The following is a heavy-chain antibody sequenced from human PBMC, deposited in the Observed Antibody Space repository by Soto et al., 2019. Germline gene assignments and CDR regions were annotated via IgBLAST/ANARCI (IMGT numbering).Heavy chain of an antibody. Sequence: GGSLRLSCAASGLTFSSYAMSWVRQAPGKGLEWVSGISSSGGSTYYADSVKGRFTISRDNSKNTLFLRMNRPRVEDTAVYYCMRPAPRGRHYFYFGMDVWGQGTTVTV. V-gene: IGHV3-23*01. D-gene: IGHD3-10*01. CDR3: MRPAPRGRHYFYFGMDV. CDR1: GLTFSSYA. CDR2: ISSSGGST. J-gene: IGHJ6*02.